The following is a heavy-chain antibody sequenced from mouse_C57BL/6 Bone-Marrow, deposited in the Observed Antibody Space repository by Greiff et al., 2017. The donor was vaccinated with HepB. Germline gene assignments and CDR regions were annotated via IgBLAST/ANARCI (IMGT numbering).Heavy chain of an antibody. V-gene: IGHV5-4*01. D-gene: IGHD3-1*01. CDR3: ARRRGPRGFAY. Sequence: EVHLVDSGGGLVKPGGSLKLSCAASGFTFSSYAMSWVRQTPEKRLEWVATISDGGSYTYYPDNVKGRFTISRDNAKNNLYLQMSHLKSEDTAMYYCARRRGPRGFAYWGQGTLVTVSA. J-gene: IGHJ3*01. CDR1: GFTFSSYA. CDR2: ISDGGSYT.